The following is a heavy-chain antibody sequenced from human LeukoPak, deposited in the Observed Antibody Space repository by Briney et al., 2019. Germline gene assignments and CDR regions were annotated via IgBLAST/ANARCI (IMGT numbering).Heavy chain of an antibody. CDR1: GFTFSSYG. CDR3: ARDRKGANYYYYGMGV. Sequence: GGSLRLSCAASGFTFSSYGMHWVRQAPGKGLEWVAVIWYDGSNKYYADSVKGRFTISRDNSKNTLYLQMNSLRAEDTAVYYCARDRKGANYYYYGMGVWGQGTTVTVSS. V-gene: IGHV3-33*01. CDR2: IWYDGSNK. D-gene: IGHD1-26*01. J-gene: IGHJ6*02.